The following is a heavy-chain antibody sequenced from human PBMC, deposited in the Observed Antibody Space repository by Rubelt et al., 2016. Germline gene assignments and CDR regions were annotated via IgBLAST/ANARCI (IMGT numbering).Heavy chain of an antibody. J-gene: IGHJ4*02. Sequence: GESLRLSCAASGFDFRPYVMTWVRHAPGRGLEWVSDISGSGSITEYGDSVKGRFIISRDNARNTLYLQMNSLRAEDTALYYCGRDLTTQGAIDYWGQGTLVTVSS. CDR1: GFDFRPYV. V-gene: IGHV3-23*01. CDR2: ISGSGSIT. D-gene: IGHD3-9*01. CDR3: GRDLTTQGAIDY.